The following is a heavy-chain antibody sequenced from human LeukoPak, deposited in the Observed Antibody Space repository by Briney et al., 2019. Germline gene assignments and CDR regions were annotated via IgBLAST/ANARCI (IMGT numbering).Heavy chain of an antibody. CDR3: ARVPPIYGDYYYYGMDV. CDR2: IIPIFGTA. J-gene: IGHJ6*04. CDR1: GGTFSSYA. D-gene: IGHD4-17*01. V-gene: IGHV1-69*06. Sequence: ASVKVSRKASGGTFSSYAISWVGQAPGQGLEWMGGIIPIFGTANYAQKFQGRVTITADKSTSTAYMELSSLRSEDTAVYYCARVPPIYGDYYYYGMDVWGKGTTVTVSS.